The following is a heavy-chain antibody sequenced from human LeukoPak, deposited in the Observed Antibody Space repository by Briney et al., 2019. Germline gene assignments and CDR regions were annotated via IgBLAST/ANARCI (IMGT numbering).Heavy chain of an antibody. CDR2: IYYSGST. D-gene: IGHD6-19*01. CDR1: GGSISSHY. CDR3: AKYSSGRLDY. J-gene: IGHJ4*02. Sequence: PSETLSLTCTVSGGSISSHYWSWIRQPPGKGLEWIGYIYYSGSTNYNPSLKSRVTISVDTSKNQFSLKLSSVTAADTAVYYCAKYSSGRLDYWGQGTLVTVSS. V-gene: IGHV4-59*08.